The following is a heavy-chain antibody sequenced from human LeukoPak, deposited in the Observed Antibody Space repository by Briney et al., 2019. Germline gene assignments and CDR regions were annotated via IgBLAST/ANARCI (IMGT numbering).Heavy chain of an antibody. J-gene: IGHJ4*02. D-gene: IGHD3-16*01. V-gene: IGHV3-74*01. CDR3: VGWGGENY. CDR2: INSDGSST. Sequence: PGGSLRLSCAASGFTFSSYWMHWVRQAPGKVLVWVSRINSDGSSTSYADSVKGRFTISRDNAKNTLYLQMNSLRAEDTAVYYCVGWGGENYWGQGTLVTVS. CDR1: GFTFSSYW.